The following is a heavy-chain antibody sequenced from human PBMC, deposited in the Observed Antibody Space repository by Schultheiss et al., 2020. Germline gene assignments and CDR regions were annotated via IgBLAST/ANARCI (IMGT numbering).Heavy chain of an antibody. CDR2: IVVGSGNT. CDR1: GFTFTSSA. D-gene: IGHD6-6*01. V-gene: IGHV1-58*01. CDR3: AAAPVEYSSSYYMDV. J-gene: IGHJ6*03. Sequence: SVKVSCKASGFTFTSSAVQWVRQARGQRLEWIGWIVVGSGNTNYAQKFQERVTITRDMSTSTAYMELSSLRSEDTAVYYCAAAPVEYSSSYYMDVWGKGTTVTGSS.